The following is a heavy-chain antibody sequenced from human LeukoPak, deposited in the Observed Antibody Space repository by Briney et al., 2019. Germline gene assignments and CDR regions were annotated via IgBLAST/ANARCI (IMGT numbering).Heavy chain of an antibody. CDR3: ARGPTISENGYFDF. D-gene: IGHD5-24*01. CDR2: IDHRGDT. J-gene: IGHJ4*03. CDR1: GGSFSRYY. Sequence: SETLSLTCAVYGGSFSRYYWSWIRQSPGKGLEWIAEIDHRGDTNYNPSVKSRVTISVDTSKNQFSLKVRSLSAADTAVYYCARGPTISENGYFDFWGQGTLVTVSS. V-gene: IGHV4-34*01.